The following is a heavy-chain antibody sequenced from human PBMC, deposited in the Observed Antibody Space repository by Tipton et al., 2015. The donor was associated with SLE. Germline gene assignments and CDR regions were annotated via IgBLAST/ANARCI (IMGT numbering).Heavy chain of an antibody. V-gene: IGHV4-61*01. Sequence: TLSLTCTVSGDSITSDSYYWSWIRQPPGKGLEWIGYIYYSGSTNYNPSLKSRVTISVDTSKNQFSLKLSSVTAADTAVYYCARAIRGSSGWYYGNYFDYWGQGTLVTVSS. CDR3: ARAIRGSSGWYYGNYFDY. CDR1: GDSITSDSYY. J-gene: IGHJ4*02. D-gene: IGHD6-19*01. CDR2: IYYSGST.